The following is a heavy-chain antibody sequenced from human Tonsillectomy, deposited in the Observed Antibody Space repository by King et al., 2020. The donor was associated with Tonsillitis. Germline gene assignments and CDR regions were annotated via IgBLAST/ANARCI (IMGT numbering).Heavy chain of an antibody. CDR3: ARIGTIFGVVPDY. D-gene: IGHD3-3*01. V-gene: IGHV3-66*01. CDR1: GFTVSSNY. CDR2: IYSGGST. J-gene: IGHJ4*02. Sequence: VQLVESGGGLVQPGGSLRLSCAASGFTVSSNYMSWVRQAPGKGLEWVSVIYSGGSTYYADSVKGRFTISRDNSKNTLYLQMNSLRAEDTAVYYCARIGTIFGVVPDYWGQGTLVTVSS.